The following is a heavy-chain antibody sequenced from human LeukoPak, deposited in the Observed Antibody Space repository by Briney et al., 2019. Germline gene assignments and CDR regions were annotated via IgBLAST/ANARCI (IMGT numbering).Heavy chain of an antibody. J-gene: IGHJ4*02. CDR2: IYYSGST. CDR1: GGSTSSSSYY. V-gene: IGHV4-39*01. D-gene: IGHD6-6*01. CDR3: ARLVYSSSSYDD. Sequence: SETLSLTCTVSGGSTSSSSYYWGWIRQPPGKGLEWIGNIYYSGSTYYNPSLKSRVTISVDTSKNQFSLKLSSVTAADTAVYYCARLVYSSSSYDDWGQGTLVTVSS.